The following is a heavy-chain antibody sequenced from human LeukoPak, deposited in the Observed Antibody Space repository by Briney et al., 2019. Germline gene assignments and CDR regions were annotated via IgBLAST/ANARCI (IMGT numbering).Heavy chain of an antibody. CDR2: ISSSSSYI. CDR3: ARVGWSGYYDTDY. CDR1: GFTFSSYS. J-gene: IGHJ4*02. V-gene: IGHV3-21*01. Sequence: PGGSLRLSCAASGFTFSSYSMNWVRQAPGKGLEWVSSISSSSSYIYYADSVKGRFTISRDNAKNSLYLQMNSLRAEDTAVYYCARVGWSGYYDTDYWGQGTLVTVSS. D-gene: IGHD3-3*01.